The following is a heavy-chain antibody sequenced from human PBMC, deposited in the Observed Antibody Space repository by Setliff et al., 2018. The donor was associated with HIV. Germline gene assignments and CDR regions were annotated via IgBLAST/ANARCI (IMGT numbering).Heavy chain of an antibody. CDR1: GYSINSSHF. CDR3: ARETSVTPVGLDH. J-gene: IGHJ1*01. Sequence: SETLSLTCTVSGYSINSSHFWGWIRQPPGKGLEWVGSIYHSGNTHYNPSLKSRVTISVDTSKKQFSLKLNSVTAADTAVYYCARETSVTPVGLDHWGQGTLVTVSS. V-gene: IGHV4-38-2*02. D-gene: IGHD1-1*01. CDR2: IYHSGNT.